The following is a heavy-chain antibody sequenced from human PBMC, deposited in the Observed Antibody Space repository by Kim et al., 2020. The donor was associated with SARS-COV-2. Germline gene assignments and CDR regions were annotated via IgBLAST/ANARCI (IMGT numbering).Heavy chain of an antibody. V-gene: IGHV3-33*01. CDR2: IWYDGSNK. D-gene: IGHD6-19*01. CDR3: AGEIAVAGRGYFQH. Sequence: GGSLRLSCAASGFTFSSYVMHWVRQAPGKGLEWVAVIWYDGSNKYYADSVKGRFTISRDNSKNTLYLQMNSLRAEDTAVYYCAGEIAVAGRGYFQHWGQGTLVTVSS. CDR1: GFTFSSYV. J-gene: IGHJ1*01.